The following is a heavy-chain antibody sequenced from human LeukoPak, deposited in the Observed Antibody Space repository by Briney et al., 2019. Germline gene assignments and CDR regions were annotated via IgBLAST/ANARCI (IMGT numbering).Heavy chain of an antibody. CDR1: GFTFSSYG. Sequence: PGGSLRLSCEASGFTFSSYGMSWVRQAPGKGLEWVSSISGYGGTTNYVDSVKGRFTISRDNSKNTLYLQMNSLRAEDTAVYYCAKDRSNMVRGVNWFDPRGQGTLVTVSS. CDR2: ISGYGGTT. CDR3: AKDRSNMVRGVNWFDP. J-gene: IGHJ5*02. V-gene: IGHV3-23*01. D-gene: IGHD3-10*01.